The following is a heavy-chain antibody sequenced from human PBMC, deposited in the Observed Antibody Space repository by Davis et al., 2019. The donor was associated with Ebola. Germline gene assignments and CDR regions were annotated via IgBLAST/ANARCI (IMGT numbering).Heavy chain of an antibody. CDR1: GYTFTSYY. J-gene: IGHJ5*02. V-gene: IGHV1-46*01. Sequence: ASVKVSCKASGYTFTSYYMHWVRQAPGQGLEWMGIINPSGGSTSYAQKFQGRVTMTRDTSTSTVYMELSSLRSEDTAVYYCARDIVGRYCSGGSCYSGGWFDPWGQGTLVTVSS. CDR3: ARDIVGRYCSGGSCYSGGWFDP. CDR2: INPSGGST. D-gene: IGHD2-15*01.